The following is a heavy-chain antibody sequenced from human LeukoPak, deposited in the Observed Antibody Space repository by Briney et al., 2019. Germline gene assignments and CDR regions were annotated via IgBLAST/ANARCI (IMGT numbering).Heavy chain of an antibody. Sequence: PSETLSLTCTVSGGSISSSYWGWIRQPAGKGLEWIGRIHTSGTTYHSPSLKSRVTMSVDTSTNQFSLKLTSVTAADTAMYYCARVRLGRGLDYWGQGTLVTVSS. CDR3: ARVRLGRGLDY. CDR1: GGSISSSY. D-gene: IGHD6-19*01. J-gene: IGHJ4*02. CDR2: IHTSGTT. V-gene: IGHV4-4*07.